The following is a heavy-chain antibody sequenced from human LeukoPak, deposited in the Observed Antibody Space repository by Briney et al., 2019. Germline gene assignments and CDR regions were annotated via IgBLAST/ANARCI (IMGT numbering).Heavy chain of an antibody. CDR2: ISSSSSYI. J-gene: IGHJ6*02. Sequence: GGSLRLSCAASGFTFSTYSMTWVRQAPGKGLEWVSSISSSSSYIYYADSVKGRFTISRDNAKNSLYLQMNSLRAEDTAVYYCARDAADYYGSGNYYYYGMDVWGQGTTVTVSS. V-gene: IGHV3-21*01. CDR3: ARDAADYYGSGNYYYYGMDV. D-gene: IGHD3-10*01. CDR1: GFTFSTYS.